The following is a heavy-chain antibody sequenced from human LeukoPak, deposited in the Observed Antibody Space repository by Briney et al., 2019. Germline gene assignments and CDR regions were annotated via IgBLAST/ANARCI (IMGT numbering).Heavy chain of an antibody. D-gene: IGHD4/OR15-4a*01. CDR2: IHYGGTT. Sequence: SETLSLTCTVSSGSISGYFWSWIRQPPGKGLEWIGYIHYGGTTNYNPSLKSRVTMSVDTSKNQLSLKVSSVTAADTAVYYCARMGAIAGASANPDYWGQGTLVTVSS. V-gene: IGHV4-59*01. CDR1: SGSISGYF. J-gene: IGHJ4*02. CDR3: ARMGAIAGASANPDY.